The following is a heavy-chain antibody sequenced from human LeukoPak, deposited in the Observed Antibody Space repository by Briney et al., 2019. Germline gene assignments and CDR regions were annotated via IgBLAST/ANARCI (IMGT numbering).Heavy chain of an antibody. Sequence: PSQTLSLTCTVSGSISGGSYYWSWIRQPAGKGLEWIGRIYTSGSTNYNPSLESRVTISVDTSKNQFSLKLTSLTAADTAVYYCAREGQQLVPPFDYWGQGNLVTVSS. J-gene: IGHJ4*02. CDR2: IYTSGST. V-gene: IGHV4-61*02. CDR1: GSISGGSYY. CDR3: AREGQQLVPPFDY. D-gene: IGHD6-6*01.